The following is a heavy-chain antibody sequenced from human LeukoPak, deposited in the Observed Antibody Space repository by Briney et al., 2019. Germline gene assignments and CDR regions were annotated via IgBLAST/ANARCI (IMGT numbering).Heavy chain of an antibody. J-gene: IGHJ6*02. CDR3: ARGSGPTPYYYYGMDV. Sequence: PGGSLRLLCAVSGFTFSSYDMHWVRQATGKGLEWVSAIGTAGDPYYPGSVKGRFTISREHAKNSLYLQMNSLRAGDTAVYYCARGSGPTPYYYYGMDVWGQGTTVTVSS. D-gene: IGHD2-15*01. CDR1: GFTFSSYD. CDR2: IGTAGDP. V-gene: IGHV3-13*05.